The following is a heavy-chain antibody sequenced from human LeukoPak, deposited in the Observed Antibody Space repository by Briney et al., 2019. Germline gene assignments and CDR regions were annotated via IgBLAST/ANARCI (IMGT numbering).Heavy chain of an antibody. Sequence: ASVKVSCKASGYTFTSYDINWVRQATGQGLEWMGWMNPNSGNTGYAQKFQGRVTMTRNTSISTAYMELSSLRSEDTAVYYCATGPNYDFWSGYYPLDYWGQGTLVTVSS. CDR3: ATGPNYDFWSGYYPLDY. V-gene: IGHV1-8*01. D-gene: IGHD3-3*01. CDR2: MNPNSGNT. J-gene: IGHJ4*02. CDR1: GYTFTSYD.